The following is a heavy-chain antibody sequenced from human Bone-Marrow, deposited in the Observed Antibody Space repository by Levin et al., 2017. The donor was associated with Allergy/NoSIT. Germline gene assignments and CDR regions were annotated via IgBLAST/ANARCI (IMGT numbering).Heavy chain of an antibody. V-gene: IGHV4-61*08. Sequence: SQTLSLTCTVSGASVSNGGYYWTWIRQTPGKGLEWIGYMSYSGSARYNPSLRSRVTIAEDTSTNQLSLKLTSVTAADTAMYFCARGAHSPDSSEYYYFGFDIWGQGTLVTVSS. D-gene: IGHD3-22*01. J-gene: IGHJ3*02. CDR2: MSYSGSA. CDR3: ARGAHSPDSSEYYYFGFDI. CDR1: GASVSNGGYY.